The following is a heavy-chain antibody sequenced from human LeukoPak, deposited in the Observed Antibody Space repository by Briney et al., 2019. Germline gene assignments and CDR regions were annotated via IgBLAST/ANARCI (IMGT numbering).Heavy chain of an antibody. J-gene: IGHJ5*02. CDR2: IKQDGSEK. CDR1: GFTFSSYW. CDR3: ARAGTRHDGHNWFDP. D-gene: IGHD1-1*01. Sequence: GGSLRLSCAAPGFTFSSYWMSWVRQAPGKGLEWVANIKQDGSEKYYVDSVKGRFTISRDNAKNSLYLQMNSLRAEDTAVYYCARAGTRHDGHNWFDPWGQGTLVTVSS. V-gene: IGHV3-7*03.